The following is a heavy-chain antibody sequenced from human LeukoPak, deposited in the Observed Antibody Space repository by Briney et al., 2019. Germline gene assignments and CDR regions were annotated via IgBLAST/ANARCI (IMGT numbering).Heavy chain of an antibody. D-gene: IGHD3-3*01. CDR2: ISSSSSTI. Sequence: GGSLRLSCAASGFTFSSYSMNWVRQAPGKGLEWVSYISSSSSTIYYADSVKGRFTISRDNAKNSLYLQMNSLRAEDTAVYYCARDNYDFWSGYYYYYYMDVWGKGTTVTVSS. J-gene: IGHJ6*03. V-gene: IGHV3-48*01. CDR3: ARDNYDFWSGYYYYYYMDV. CDR1: GFTFSSYS.